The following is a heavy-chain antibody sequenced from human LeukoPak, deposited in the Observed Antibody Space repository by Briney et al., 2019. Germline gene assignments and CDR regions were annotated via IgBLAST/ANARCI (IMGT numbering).Heavy chain of an antibody. V-gene: IGHV4-39*07. CDR1: GGSISSHY. J-gene: IGHJ4*02. CDR3: ARDQESSWDY. CDR2: IYYSGST. D-gene: IGHD3-16*02. Sequence: SETLSLTCTVSGGSISSHYWGWIRQPPGKGLEWIGSIYYSGSTYYNPSLKSRVTISVDTSKNQFSLKLSSVTAADTAVYYCARDQESSWDYWGQGTLVTVSS.